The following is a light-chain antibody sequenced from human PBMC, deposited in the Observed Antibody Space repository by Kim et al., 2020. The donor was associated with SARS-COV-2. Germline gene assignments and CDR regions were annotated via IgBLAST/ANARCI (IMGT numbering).Light chain of an antibody. CDR1: SIGSKS. CDR2: YDS. V-gene: IGLV3-21*04. J-gene: IGLJ2*01. Sequence: SYELTQPPSVSVAPGKTARVSCGGNSIGSKSVHWYQQKSGQAPALVIYYDSDRPSGIPERFSGSNSGNTATLTISRVEAGDEAGYYCQVWDSSSDHRVVFGGGTQLTVL. CDR3: QVWDSSSDHRVV.